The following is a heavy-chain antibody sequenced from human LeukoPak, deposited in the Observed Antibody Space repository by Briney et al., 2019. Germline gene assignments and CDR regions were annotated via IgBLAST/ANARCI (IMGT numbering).Heavy chain of an antibody. CDR2: FNAGNGYS. D-gene: IGHD3-10*01. CDR1: GYILNSRA. Sequence: GASVKVSCKASGYILNSRALHWVRQAPGQSLEWMGWFNAGNGYSQYSQKLQDRLTITRDTPASTVYMELSSLTSEDTAVYYCATDPSLRGVNWGQGTLVTVSS. J-gene: IGHJ4*02. V-gene: IGHV1-3*01. CDR3: ATDPSLRGVN.